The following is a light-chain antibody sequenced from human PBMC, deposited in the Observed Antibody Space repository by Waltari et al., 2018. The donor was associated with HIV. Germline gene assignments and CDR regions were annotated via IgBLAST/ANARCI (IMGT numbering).Light chain of an antibody. CDR2: SDS. J-gene: IGLJ1*01. CDR3: AAWDDTLNGFV. Sequence: QSVLTQPPSVSEAPRPSVTISCSRSNSNIRHNALLWFQQLPGKTPNLLIYSDSLLPSGVSDRFSATKSGTSASLAISGLQSEDAADYYCAAWDDTLNGFVFGTGTRVTVL. V-gene: IGLV1-36*01. CDR1: NSNIRHNA.